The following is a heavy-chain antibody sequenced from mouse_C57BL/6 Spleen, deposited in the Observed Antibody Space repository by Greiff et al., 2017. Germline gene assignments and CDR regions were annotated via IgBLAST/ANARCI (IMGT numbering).Heavy chain of an antibody. CDR3: TVPGPWFAY. CDR1: GFTFSNYW. D-gene: IGHD6-1*01. Sequence: EVKLVESGGGLVQPGGSMKLSCVASGFTFSNYWLNWVRQSPEKGLEWVAHIRLKADNYATHSAESVKGRFTISRDDSKNSVYLKKNNVRAEDTEIYYCTVPGPWFAYWGQGTLVTVSA. V-gene: IGHV6-3*01. CDR2: IRLKADNYAT. J-gene: IGHJ3*01.